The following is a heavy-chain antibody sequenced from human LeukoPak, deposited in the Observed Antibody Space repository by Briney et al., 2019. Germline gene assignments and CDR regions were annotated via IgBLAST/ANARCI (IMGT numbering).Heavy chain of an antibody. CDR2: ISSSGSTI. CDR3: ARDRGCSSTSCYDSSPATRT. Sequence: GGSLRLSCAASGFTFSSYEMNWVRQAPGKGPEWVSYISSSGSTIYYADSVKGRFTISRDNAKNSLYLQMNSLRAEDTAVYYCARDRGCSSTSCYDSSPATRTRGQGTLVTVSS. J-gene: IGHJ4*02. V-gene: IGHV3-48*03. D-gene: IGHD2-2*01. CDR1: GFTFSSYE.